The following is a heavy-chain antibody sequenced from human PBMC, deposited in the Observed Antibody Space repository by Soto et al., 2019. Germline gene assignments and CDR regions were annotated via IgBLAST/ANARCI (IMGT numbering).Heavy chain of an antibody. CDR3: ARSTTTIFATAVLDY. D-gene: IGHD3-3*01. CDR2: ISGSGGST. V-gene: IGHV3-23*01. Sequence: GGSLRLSCAASGFTFSSYAMSWVRQAPGKGLEWVSAISGSGGSTYYADSVKGRFTISRDNSKNTLYLQMNSLRAEDTAVYYCARSTTTIFATAVLDYWGQGTLVTVSS. CDR1: GFTFSSYA. J-gene: IGHJ4*02.